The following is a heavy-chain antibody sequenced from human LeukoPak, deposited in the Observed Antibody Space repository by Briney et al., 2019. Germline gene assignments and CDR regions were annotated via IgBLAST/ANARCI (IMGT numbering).Heavy chain of an antibody. J-gene: IGHJ6*03. CDR1: GYTFTSYD. CDR3: ARGLWFGHYYYYYYMDV. CDR2: MNPNSVNT. Sequence: GASVKLSCKASGYTFTSYDINWVRQATGHRLEWMGGMNPNSVNTGYAQKFQGRVTMTRNTSISTAYMELSSLRSEDTAVYYCARGLWFGHYYYYYYMDVWGKGTTVTISS. D-gene: IGHD3-10*01. V-gene: IGHV1-8*01.